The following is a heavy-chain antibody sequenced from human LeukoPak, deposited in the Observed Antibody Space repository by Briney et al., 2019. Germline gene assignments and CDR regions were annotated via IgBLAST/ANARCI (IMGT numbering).Heavy chain of an antibody. J-gene: IGHJ6*02. CDR1: GFTFSSFA. CDR2: ISGNGGAT. V-gene: IGHV3-23*01. D-gene: IGHD6-13*01. Sequence: GRSLRLSCAASGFTFSSFAMNWVRQAPGKGLEWVSTISGNGGATYYADSVKGRFTISRDNSKNTLYLQMNSLRAEDTAVYYCAKAPGIAAAGRMDVWGQGTTVTVSS. CDR3: AKAPGIAAAGRMDV.